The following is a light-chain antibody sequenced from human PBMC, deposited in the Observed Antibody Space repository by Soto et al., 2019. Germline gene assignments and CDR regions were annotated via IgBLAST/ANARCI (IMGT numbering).Light chain of an antibody. J-gene: IGKJ2*01. Sequence: EIVMTQSPATLSVSPGERATLSCRASQSVSSNLAWYQQKPGQAPRLLIYGASSRATGIPGRFSGSGSGTGFTLIISSLQSEDFAVYYCQQYNDWPPYTFGQGTKLEIK. CDR2: GAS. CDR3: QQYNDWPPYT. V-gene: IGKV3-15*01. CDR1: QSVSSN.